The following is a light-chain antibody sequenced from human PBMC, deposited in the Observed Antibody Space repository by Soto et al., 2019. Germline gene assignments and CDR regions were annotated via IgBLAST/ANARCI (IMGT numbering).Light chain of an antibody. CDR1: SSDVGGYNY. CDR3: SSYTSSSSWV. CDR2: DVS. Sequence: QSALTQPASVSGSPGQSITISCTGTSSDVGGYNYVSWYQQHPGKAPQLMIYDVSNRPSGVSNRFSGSKSGNTASLTISGLQAEDEYDYYCSSYTSSSSWVFGGGTKLTVL. V-gene: IGLV2-14*01. J-gene: IGLJ3*02.